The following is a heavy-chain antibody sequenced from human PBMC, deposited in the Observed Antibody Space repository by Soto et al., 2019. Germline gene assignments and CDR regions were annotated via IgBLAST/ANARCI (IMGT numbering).Heavy chain of an antibody. J-gene: IGHJ6*02. CDR3: AREACSTTTCNSNRIDYYYGMDV. D-gene: IGHD2-2*01. CDR2: INPNSGST. V-gene: IGHV1-46*01. CDR1: GYTFISYY. Sequence: ASVKVSCKASGYTFISYYIYWVRQAPGQGLEWMGIINPNSGSTTYAQKFQGRVTMTRDTSTSTVYMEMSSLRSDDTAVYYCAREACSTTTCNSNRIDYYYGMDVWGQGTTVTVSS.